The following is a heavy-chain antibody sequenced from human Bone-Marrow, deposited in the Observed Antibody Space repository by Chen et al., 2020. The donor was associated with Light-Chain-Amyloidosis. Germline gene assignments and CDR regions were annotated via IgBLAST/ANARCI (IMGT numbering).Heavy chain of an antibody. CDR1: GVTFSSYG. V-gene: IGHV3-33*01. CDR3: ARDQFSRRMVTGDGYYYYYGMDV. J-gene: IGHJ6*02. CDR2: IWYDGSNK. D-gene: IGHD5-18*01. Sequence: QVQLVESGGGVVQPGRSLRLSCAASGVTFSSYGMHWVRQAPGKWLEWVAVIWYDGSNKYYADSLKGLFTISRDNSKNTLYLQMNSLRAEDTAVYYCARDQFSRRMVTGDGYYYYYGMDVWGQGTTVTVSS.